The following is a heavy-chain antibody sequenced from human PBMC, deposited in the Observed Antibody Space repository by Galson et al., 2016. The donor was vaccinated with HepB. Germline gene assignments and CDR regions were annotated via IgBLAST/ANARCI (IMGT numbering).Heavy chain of an antibody. Sequence: LRLSCAASGFTFNAHWMNWVRQAPGKGLEWVANIRGDGIVSYYAESVRSRFTISRDNAKNSLYLQMNGLRVDETAVYYCSREMTGSYFDWGQGTLVTVSS. CDR3: SREMTGSYFD. J-gene: IGHJ4*02. V-gene: IGHV3-7*01. CDR2: IRGDGIVS. D-gene: IGHD3-10*01. CDR1: GFTFNAHW.